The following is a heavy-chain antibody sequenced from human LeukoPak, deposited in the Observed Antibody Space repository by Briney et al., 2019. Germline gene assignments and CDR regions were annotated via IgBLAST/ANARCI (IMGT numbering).Heavy chain of an antibody. CDR1: GDSISNNNC. D-gene: IGHD5-18*01. Sequence: SGTLSLTCAVFGDSISNNNCYSWVRPSPGKGLEWIGEICPRGGINYNPPLKTRVIITGDRPKNQFSLNLISVTAADSAVYYCARNGGYDQDVWGQGTTVTVSS. CDR2: ICPRGGI. V-gene: IGHV4-4*02. CDR3: ARNGGYDQDV. J-gene: IGHJ6*02.